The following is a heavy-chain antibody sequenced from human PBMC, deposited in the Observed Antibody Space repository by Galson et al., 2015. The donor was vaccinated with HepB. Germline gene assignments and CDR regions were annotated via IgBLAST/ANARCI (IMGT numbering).Heavy chain of an antibody. D-gene: IGHD6-19*01. V-gene: IGHV3-23*01. J-gene: IGHJ4*02. CDR1: RFTFRNYA. CDR3: AKGVRVRSSGWSDFDY. Sequence: SLRLSCAASRFTFRNYAMSWVRQAPGKGLEWVSTISGSGDHSYYADSVKGRFTISRDNSKNTLYLQMNSLRAEDTAVYYCAKGVRVRSSGWSDFDYWGQGTLVTVSP. CDR2: ISGSGDHS.